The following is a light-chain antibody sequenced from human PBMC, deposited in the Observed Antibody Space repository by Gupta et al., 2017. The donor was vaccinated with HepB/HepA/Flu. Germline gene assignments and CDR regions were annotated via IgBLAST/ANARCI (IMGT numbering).Light chain of an antibody. CDR1: ISDVGGYNY. CDR3: SSHAGSGNYV. V-gene: IGLV2-8*01. Sequence: QSALTQPPSASGSPGQSGTISCTGTISDVGGYNYVSWYQQHPATPPKLLIYAVSKRPSGVPDRFSGSKSGNTASLTVSGLQAEDEADYYCSSHAGSGNYVFGTGTKVTVL. CDR2: AVS. J-gene: IGLJ1*01.